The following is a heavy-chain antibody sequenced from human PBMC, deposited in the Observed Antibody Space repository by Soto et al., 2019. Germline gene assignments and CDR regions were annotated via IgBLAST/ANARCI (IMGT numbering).Heavy chain of an antibody. D-gene: IGHD2-2*01. CDR2: INHSGST. V-gene: IGHV4-34*01. J-gene: IGHJ4*02. Sequence: SSETLSLTCAVYGGSFSGYYWSWIRQPPGKGLEWIGEINHSGSTNYNPSLKSRVTISVDTSKNQFSLKLSSVTAADTAVYYCARGSRLRYCSSTSCPLSRWGQGTLVTVSS. CDR1: GGSFSGYY. CDR3: ARGSRLRYCSSTSCPLSR.